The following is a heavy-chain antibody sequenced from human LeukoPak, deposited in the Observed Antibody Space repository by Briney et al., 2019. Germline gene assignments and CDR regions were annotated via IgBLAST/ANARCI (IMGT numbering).Heavy chain of an antibody. CDR1: GFTFSAYA. D-gene: IGHD6-19*01. CDR2: ITGSGAGT. V-gene: IGHV3-23*01. Sequence: GGSLRLSCTASGFTFSAYAMSWVRQAPGKGLESVSAITGSGAGTYYGDSVRGRFSISRDNSKNTVYLQMNSLRADDTAVYYCAKGEESSGLVSTYFDYWGQGTLVTVSS. J-gene: IGHJ4*02. CDR3: AKGEESSGLVSTYFDY.